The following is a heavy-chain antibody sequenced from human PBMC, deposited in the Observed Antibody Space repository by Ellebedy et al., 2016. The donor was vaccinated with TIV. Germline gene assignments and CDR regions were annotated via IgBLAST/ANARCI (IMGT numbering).Heavy chain of an antibody. CDR3: AKRVTTMVRGVYYFDY. D-gene: IGHD3-10*01. CDR2: ISGSGGST. Sequence: GESLKISCAASGFTFSNYAMSWVRQAPGKGLEWVSSISGSGGSTYYADSVKGRFTVSRDNSKSTLYLQMTSLRAEDTAVYYCAKRVTTMVRGVYYFDYWGQGTLVTVSS. CDR1: GFTFSNYA. V-gene: IGHV3-23*01. J-gene: IGHJ4*02.